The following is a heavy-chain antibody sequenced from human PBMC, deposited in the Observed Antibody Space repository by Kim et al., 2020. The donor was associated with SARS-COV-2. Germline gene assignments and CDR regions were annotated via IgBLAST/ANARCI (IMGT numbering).Heavy chain of an antibody. CDR3: ARDSGTWALDI. V-gene: IGHV1-46*01. CDR2: INPISGHT. Sequence: ASVKVSCKASGYTFTNYHMHWVRQAPGQGLEWMGIINPISGHTRYAQKFQGRVTMTGDTSTSTFYMELSSLRSEDTALYSCARDSGTWALDIWGQGTMVTVSS. CDR1: GYTFTNYH. J-gene: IGHJ3*02. D-gene: IGHD5-12*01.